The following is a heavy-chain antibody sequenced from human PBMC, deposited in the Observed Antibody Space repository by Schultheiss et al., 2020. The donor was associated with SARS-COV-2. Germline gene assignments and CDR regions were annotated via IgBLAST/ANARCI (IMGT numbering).Heavy chain of an antibody. D-gene: IGHD2-15*01. V-gene: IGHV1-18*04. Sequence: ASVKVSCKASGYTFTGYYMHWVRQAPGQGLEWMGWISAYNGNTNYAQKLQGRVTMTTDTSTSTAYMELRSLRSDDTAVYYCARLVFGDIVVVEASDYWGQGTLVTVSS. CDR2: ISAYNGNT. J-gene: IGHJ4*02. CDR3: ARLVFGDIVVVEASDY. CDR1: GYTFTGYY.